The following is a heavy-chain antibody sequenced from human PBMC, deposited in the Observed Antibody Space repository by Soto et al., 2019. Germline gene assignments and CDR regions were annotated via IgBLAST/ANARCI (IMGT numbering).Heavy chain of an antibody. D-gene: IGHD6-13*01. CDR3: ARHEGSSWSNFDY. V-gene: IGHV4-59*08. CDR2: IYYSGST. CDR1: GGSISSYY. J-gene: IGHJ4*02. Sequence: SETLSLTCTFSGGSISSYYWSWIRQPPGKGLEWIGYIYYSGSTNYNPSLKSRVTMSIDTSKNQFSLKLTSVTAADTAVYYCARHEGSSWSNFDYWSQGTLVTVSS.